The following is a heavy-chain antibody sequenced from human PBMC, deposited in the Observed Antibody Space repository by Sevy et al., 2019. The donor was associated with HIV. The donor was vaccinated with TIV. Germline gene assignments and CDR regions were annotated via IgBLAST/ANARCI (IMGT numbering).Heavy chain of an antibody. D-gene: IGHD2-15*01. Sequence: GGSLRLSCAASGFTFSSYGMHWVRHAPGKGLEWVAVISYDGSNKYYADSVKGRFTISRDNSKNTLYLQMNSLRAEDTAVYYCAKGAFLTVVVAALDAFDIWGQGTMVTVSS. CDR3: AKGAFLTVVVAALDAFDI. V-gene: IGHV3-30*18. CDR2: ISYDGSNK. CDR1: GFTFSSYG. J-gene: IGHJ3*02.